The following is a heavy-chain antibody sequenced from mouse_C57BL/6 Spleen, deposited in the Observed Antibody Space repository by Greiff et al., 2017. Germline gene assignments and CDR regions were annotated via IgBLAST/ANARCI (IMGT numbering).Heavy chain of an antibody. D-gene: IGHD1-2*01. V-gene: IGHV5-17*01. CDR2: ISLGSGTI. CDR3: ATADPRGAMDY. J-gene: IGHJ4*01. Sequence: DVKLVESGGGLVKPGGSLKLSCAASGYTFSDYGMHWVRQAPEKGLEWVAYISLGSGTIYYADTVKGRFTISRDNATNTLFLQMTSLRSEDTAMYYCATADPRGAMDYWGQGTSVTVSS. CDR1: GYTFSDYG.